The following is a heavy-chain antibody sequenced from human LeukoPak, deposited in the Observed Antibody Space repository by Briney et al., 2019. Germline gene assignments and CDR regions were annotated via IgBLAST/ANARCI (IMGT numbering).Heavy chain of an antibody. V-gene: IGHV4-61*09. CDR3: AREMTDYPFCNGANCYTQTWLDP. CDR2: IYTTGRT. Sequence: SETLSLTCTISGDFSNTTNFFWSWIRQPAGKGLEWIGHIYTTGRTNYSPSFDSRVPLSVDQSKRRRSLRLTSVTAAGTALFLSAREMTDYPFCNGANCYTQTWLDPWGQGTLVTVS. D-gene: IGHD2-2*01. J-gene: IGHJ5*02. CDR1: GDFSNTTNFF.